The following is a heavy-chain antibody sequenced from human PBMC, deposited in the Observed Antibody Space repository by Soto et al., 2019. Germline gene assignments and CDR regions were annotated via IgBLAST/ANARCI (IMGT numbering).Heavy chain of an antibody. Sequence: SETLSLTCAVCGGSFSGYYWSWIRQPPGKGLEWIGEINHSGSTNYNPSLKSRVTISVDTSKNQFSLKLSSVTAADTAVYYCARGSWGVSYYYYYGMDVWGQGTTVTVS. CDR2: INHSGST. CDR1: GGSFSGYY. J-gene: IGHJ6*02. V-gene: IGHV4-34*01. CDR3: ARGSWGVSYYYYYGMDV. D-gene: IGHD3-10*01.